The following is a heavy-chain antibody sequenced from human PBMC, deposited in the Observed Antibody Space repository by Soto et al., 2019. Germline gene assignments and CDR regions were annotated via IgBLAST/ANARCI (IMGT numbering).Heavy chain of an antibody. Sequence: SETLSLTCTVSGGSISSGGYYWSWIRQHPGKGLEWIGYIYYSGSTYYNPSLKSRVTISVDTSKNQFSLKLSSVTAADTAVYYCARWRFHSNLGYCSSTSCRGRWFDPWGQGTLVTVS. D-gene: IGHD2-2*01. CDR1: GGSISSGGYY. CDR3: ARWRFHSNLGYCSSTSCRGRWFDP. J-gene: IGHJ5*02. V-gene: IGHV4-31*03. CDR2: IYYSGST.